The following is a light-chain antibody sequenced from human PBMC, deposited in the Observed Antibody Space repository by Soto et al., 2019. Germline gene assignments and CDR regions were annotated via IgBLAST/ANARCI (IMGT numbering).Light chain of an antibody. J-gene: IGLJ2*01. V-gene: IGLV2-11*01. Sequence: QSVLTRPRSVSGSPGQSITISCTGTSNDVGGYNYVSWYQQHPGKAPKLLIYDVNKRPSRVPDRFSGSKSGNTASLTISGLQAEDEADYHCCSYAGSYTFVIFGGGTKLTVL. CDR1: SNDVGGYNY. CDR2: DVN. CDR3: CSYAGSYTFVI.